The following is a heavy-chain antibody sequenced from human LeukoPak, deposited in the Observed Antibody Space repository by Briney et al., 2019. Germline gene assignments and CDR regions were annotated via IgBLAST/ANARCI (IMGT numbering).Heavy chain of an antibody. J-gene: IGHJ6*03. D-gene: IGHD3-22*01. Sequence: SETLSLTCAVYGGSFSGYYWSWIRQPPGKGLEWIGEINHSGSTNYNPSLKSRVTMSVDTPKNQFALKLSAVTAADTAVYYCARVKFCDSTGYSAGHYMDVWGKGTTVTVSS. CDR3: ARVKFCDSTGYSAGHYMDV. CDR2: INHSGST. V-gene: IGHV4-34*01. CDR1: GGSFSGYY.